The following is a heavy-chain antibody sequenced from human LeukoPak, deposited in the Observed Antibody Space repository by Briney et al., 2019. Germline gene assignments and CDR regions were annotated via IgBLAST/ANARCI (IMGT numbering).Heavy chain of an antibody. CDR3: AGSYSSTWYSTFDL. CDR1: GGSISSGTYY. V-gene: IGHV4-39*01. CDR2: IYYSGST. Sequence: SETLSLTCIVSGGSISSGTYYWGWIRQPPGKGLEWIGSIYYSGSTYYNPSLKSRVTISVDTSKNQFSLKLSSVTAAETAIYYCAGSYSSTWYSTFDLWGQGTVVTVSS. D-gene: IGHD6-13*01. J-gene: IGHJ3*01.